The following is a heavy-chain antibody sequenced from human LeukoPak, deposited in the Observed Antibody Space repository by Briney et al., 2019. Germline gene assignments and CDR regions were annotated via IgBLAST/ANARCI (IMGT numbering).Heavy chain of an antibody. CDR1: GGSFSGYY. D-gene: IGHD3/OR15-3a*01. CDR3: ARYVGLDIRHWDFDL. Sequence: SETLSLTCAVYGGSFSGYYWSWIRQPPGKGLEWIGEINHSGSTNYNPSLKSRVTISVDTSKNQFSLKLSSVTAADTAVYYCARYVGLDIRHWDFDLWGRGTLVTVSS. V-gene: IGHV4-34*01. CDR2: INHSGST. J-gene: IGHJ2*01.